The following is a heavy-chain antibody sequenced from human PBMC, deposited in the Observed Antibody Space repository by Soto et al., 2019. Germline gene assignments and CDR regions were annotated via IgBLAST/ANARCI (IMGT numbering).Heavy chain of an antibody. CDR2: IYHSGST. J-gene: IGHJ6*02. CDR1: GGSISSSNW. Sequence: QLQLQESGPGLVKPSGTLSLTCAVSGGSISSSNWWSWVRQPPGKGLEWIGEIYHSGSTNYNPSLKSRVTIPVDRSETQFSLKLSSGTAADTAVYYCARAYEGGMDVWGQGTTVTVSS. V-gene: IGHV4-4*02. CDR3: ARAYEGGMDV. D-gene: IGHD5-12*01.